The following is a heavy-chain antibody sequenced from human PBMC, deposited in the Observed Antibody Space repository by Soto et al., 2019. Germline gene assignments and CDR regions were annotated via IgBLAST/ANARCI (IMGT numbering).Heavy chain of an antibody. J-gene: IGHJ4*02. Sequence: SEILSLTRTVAGGSISSYYWSWIRQPPGKGLEWIGYIYYSGSTNYNPSLKSRVTISVDTSKNQFSLKLSSVTAADTAVYYCAREMAGYFDYWGQGTLVTVSS. CDR2: IYYSGST. CDR1: GGSISSYY. CDR3: AREMAGYFDY. D-gene: IGHD2-8*01. V-gene: IGHV4-59*01.